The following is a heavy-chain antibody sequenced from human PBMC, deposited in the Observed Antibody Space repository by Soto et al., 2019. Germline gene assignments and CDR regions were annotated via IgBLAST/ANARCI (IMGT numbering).Heavy chain of an antibody. CDR1: GFTFSSYS. CDR2: ISSSSSTI. J-gene: IGHJ4*02. CDR3: ARDHWGGYYYDSSGYYYFDY. D-gene: IGHD3-22*01. Sequence: EVQLVESGGGLVQPGGSLRLSCAASGFTFSSYSMNWVRQAPGKGLEWVSYISSSSSTIYYADSVKGRFTISRDNAKNSLYLQMNSLRDEDTAVYYCARDHWGGYYYDSSGYYYFDYWGQGTLVTVSS. V-gene: IGHV3-48*02.